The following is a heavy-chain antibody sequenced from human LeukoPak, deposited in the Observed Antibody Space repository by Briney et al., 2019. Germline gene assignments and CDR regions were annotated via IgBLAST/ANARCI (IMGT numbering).Heavy chain of an antibody. Sequence: GGSLRLSCAASGFTVSSNYMSWVRQAPGKGLEWVSVISSGGATYYADSVKGRFTISRDNSKSTLYLQMNSLRAEDTAVYYCARAAYLRSYFDYWGQGTLVTVSS. V-gene: IGHV3-53*01. CDR2: ISSGGAT. J-gene: IGHJ4*02. D-gene: IGHD2-21*01. CDR3: ARAAYLRSYFDY. CDR1: GFTVSSNY.